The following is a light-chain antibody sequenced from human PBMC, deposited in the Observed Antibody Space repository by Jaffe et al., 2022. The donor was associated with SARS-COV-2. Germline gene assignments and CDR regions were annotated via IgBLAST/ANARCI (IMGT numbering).Light chain of an antibody. J-gene: IGKJ4*01. Sequence: DIQMTQSPSSLSASVGDRVTITCRASQSISSYLNWYQQKPGKAPKLLIYAASNLQSGVPSRFSGSGSGTDFTVTISSLQPEDFATYYCQQSYSTPLTFGGGTKVEIK. CDR1: QSISSY. CDR2: AAS. CDR3: QQSYSTPLT. V-gene: IGKV1-39*01.